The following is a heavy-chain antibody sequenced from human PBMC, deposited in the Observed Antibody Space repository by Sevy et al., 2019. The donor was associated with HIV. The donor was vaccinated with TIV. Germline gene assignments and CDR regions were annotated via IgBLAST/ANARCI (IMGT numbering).Heavy chain of an antibody. CDR2: FDPQRGKI. V-gene: IGHV1-24*01. CDR1: ECSLNELS. D-gene: IGHD4-17*01. CDR3: TTDVHLGDFRLWDD. J-gene: IGHJ4*02. Sequence: ASVKVSCQVFECSLNELSIHWVRQAPGKGLEWMGGFDPQRGKIIYAQKFQGRVTMTEDTSTETAYMELSNLRSEDTAVYYCTTDVHLGDFRLWDDWGQGTRVTVSS.